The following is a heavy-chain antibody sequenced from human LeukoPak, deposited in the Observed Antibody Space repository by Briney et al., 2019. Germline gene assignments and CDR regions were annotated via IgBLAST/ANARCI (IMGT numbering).Heavy chain of an antibody. CDR3: ATIPKVGAESGGNF. J-gene: IGHJ4*02. CDR2: LRGRADTYAT. CDR1: GFAFSDSI. Sequence: PPGGSLTLSCAASGFAFSDSIIDWVRQASGKGLEWVGRLRGRADTYATTYAASVRGRFTLSRDDSKNTAYLQMNSLRSEDTAVYFCATIPKVGAESGGNFWGQGTLVTVSS. D-gene: IGHD1-26*01. V-gene: IGHV3-73*01.